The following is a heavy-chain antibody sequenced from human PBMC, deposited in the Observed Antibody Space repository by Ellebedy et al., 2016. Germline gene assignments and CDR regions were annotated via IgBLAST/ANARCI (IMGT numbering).Heavy chain of an antibody. CDR2: IDNRGEAI. CDR3: ARNRDVVVMTALQQYFDL. Sequence: GESLKISXSASGFTFSYHYMNWIRQAPGKAPEWLAHIDNRGEAIYYKDSVEGRFIVSRDNAKNSLYLQMSSLRADDTAIYYCARNRDVVVMTALQQYFDLWGRGTLVTVSS. CDR1: GFTFSYHY. V-gene: IGHV3-11*01. D-gene: IGHD2-21*02. J-gene: IGHJ2*01.